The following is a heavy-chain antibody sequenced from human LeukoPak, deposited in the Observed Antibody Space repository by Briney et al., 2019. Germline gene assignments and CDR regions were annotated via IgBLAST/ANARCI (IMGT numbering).Heavy chain of an antibody. CDR3: ATGNDFYYRYFDC. CDR1: GGSISSGGYS. Sequence: MASETLSLTCAVSGGSISSGGYSWSWIRQPPGKGLEWIGYIHYSGSTYYNPSLKSRITMSVDTSNNQFSLKLSSVTAADTAVYYCATGNDFYYRYFDCWGQGTLVTVSS. V-gene: IGHV4-31*11. D-gene: IGHD3/OR15-3a*01. CDR2: IHYSGST. J-gene: IGHJ4*02.